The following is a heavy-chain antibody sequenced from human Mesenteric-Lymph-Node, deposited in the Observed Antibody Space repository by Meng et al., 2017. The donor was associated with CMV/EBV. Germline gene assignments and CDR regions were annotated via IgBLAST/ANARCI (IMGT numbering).Heavy chain of an antibody. V-gene: IGHV3-30*02. CDR3: AKAQGYSSSSIVY. CDR2: LWNDGNNK. J-gene: IGHJ4*02. CDR1: GFIFRNYG. D-gene: IGHD2-15*01. Sequence: GGSLRLSCAASGFIFRNYGMHWVRQAPGKGLEWVAFLWNDGNNKYYADSVKDRFIISRDNSKNTLYLQMNSLRAEDTAVHYCAKAQGYSSSSIVYWGRGTLVTVSS.